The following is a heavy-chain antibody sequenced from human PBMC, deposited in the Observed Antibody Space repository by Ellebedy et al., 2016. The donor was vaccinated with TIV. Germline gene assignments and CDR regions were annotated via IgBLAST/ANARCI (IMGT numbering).Heavy chain of an antibody. CDR3: AKDLASGWLYGMDV. J-gene: IGHJ6*02. CDR2: VSYDGSDK. CDR1: GFSFNTYA. Sequence: GESLKISCAASGFSFNTYAMHWVRQAPGKGLEWVAVVSYDGSDKFYADSVKGRITISRDNSNNTVYLQMNSLRAEDTALYYCAKDLASGWLYGMDVWGQGTTVTVSS. D-gene: IGHD6-19*01. V-gene: IGHV3-30*04.